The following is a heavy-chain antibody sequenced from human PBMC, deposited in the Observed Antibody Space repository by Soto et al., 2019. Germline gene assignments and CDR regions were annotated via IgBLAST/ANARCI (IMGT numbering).Heavy chain of an antibody. D-gene: IGHD3-3*01. CDR2: INHSGST. J-gene: IGHJ6*02. V-gene: IGHV4-34*01. CDR3: ARGGRVTIFGVVIDYGMGV. CDR1: GWSFSGYY. Sequence: LSETLSLTCAVYGWSFSGYYWSWIRQPPGKGLEWIGEINHSGSTNYNPSLKSRVTISVDTSKNRFSLKLSSVTAADTAVYYCARGGRVTIFGVVIDYGMGVWGQGTTVT.